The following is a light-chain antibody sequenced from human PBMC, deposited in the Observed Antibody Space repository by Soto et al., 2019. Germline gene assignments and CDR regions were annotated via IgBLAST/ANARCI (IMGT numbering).Light chain of an antibody. CDR2: DAS. Sequence: DIQMTQSPSTLSASVGDRVTITCRASQSISSWLAWYQQKPGKAPKLLIYDASSLESGVPSRFSGSESQTEFTLTISSLQPDDFATYYCQQYNSYSPWTFGQGTKVEIK. CDR3: QQYNSYSPWT. V-gene: IGKV1-5*01. J-gene: IGKJ1*01. CDR1: QSISSW.